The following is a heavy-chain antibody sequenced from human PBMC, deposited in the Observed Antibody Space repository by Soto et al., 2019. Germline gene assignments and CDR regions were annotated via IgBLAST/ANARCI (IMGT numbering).Heavy chain of an antibody. CDR2: ISGSGGST. J-gene: IGHJ6*02. D-gene: IGHD1-26*01. CDR1: GFTFSSYA. V-gene: IGHV3-23*01. CDR3: AKAGVGGNSGDYYYYGMDV. Sequence: EVQLLESGGGLVQPGGSLRLSCAASGFTFSSYAMSWVRQAPGKGLEWVSAISGSGGSTYYADSVKGRFTISRDNSKNTLYLQANSLRAEDTAVYYCAKAGVGGNSGDYYYYGMDVWGQGTTVTVSS.